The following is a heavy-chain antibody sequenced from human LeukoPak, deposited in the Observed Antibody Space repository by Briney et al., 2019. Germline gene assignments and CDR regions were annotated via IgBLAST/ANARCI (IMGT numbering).Heavy chain of an antibody. V-gene: IGHV1-2*02. CDR2: MNPNSGGT. D-gene: IGHD6-25*01. CDR3: AINKAGKSLDY. Sequence: ASVKVSCKASGYTFTDYYIHWVRQAPGQGLEWMAWMNPNSGGTSYAQKFQGRVTMTRDTSISTAYMELSRRRFDDTAVYYCAINKAGKSLDYWGQGTLVTVSS. CDR1: GYTFTDYY. J-gene: IGHJ4*02.